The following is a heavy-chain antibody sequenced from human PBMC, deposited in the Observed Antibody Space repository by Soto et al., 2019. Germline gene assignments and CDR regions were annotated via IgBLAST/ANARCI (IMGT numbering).Heavy chain of an antibody. CDR1: GGSISSSNW. J-gene: IGHJ6*02. Sequence: SETLSLTCAVSGGSISSSNWWSWVRQPPGKGLEWIGEIYHSGSTNYNPSLKSRVTISVDKSKNQFSLKLSSVTAADTAVYYCASTDIVLVPAASRGYYYYGMDVWGQGTTVTVS. CDR2: IYHSGST. V-gene: IGHV4-4*02. D-gene: IGHD2-2*01. CDR3: ASTDIVLVPAASRGYYYYGMDV.